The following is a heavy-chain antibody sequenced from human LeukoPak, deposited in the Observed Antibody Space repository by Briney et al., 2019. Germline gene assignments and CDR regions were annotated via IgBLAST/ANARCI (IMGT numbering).Heavy chain of an antibody. J-gene: IGHJ3*02. Sequence: SQTLSLTCSVSGGSISSYYWSWIRQPPGKGLEWIGYIYYSGSTNYNPSLKSRVTISVDTSKNQFSLKLSSVTAADTAVYYCATSSTSLGAFDIWGQGTMVTVSS. V-gene: IGHV4-59*01. CDR2: IYYSGST. D-gene: IGHD2-2*01. CDR1: GGSISSYY. CDR3: ATSSTSLGAFDI.